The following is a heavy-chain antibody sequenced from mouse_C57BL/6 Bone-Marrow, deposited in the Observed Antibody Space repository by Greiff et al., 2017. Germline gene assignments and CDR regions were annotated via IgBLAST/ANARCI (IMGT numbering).Heavy chain of an antibody. J-gene: IGHJ4*01. D-gene: IGHD1-1*01. CDR1: GYTFTSYW. Sequence: QVQLQQPGAELVKPGASVKMSCKASGYTFTSYWITWVKQRPGQGLEWIGDIYPGSGSTNYNEKFKSKATLTVDTSSSTAYMQLSSLTSEDSAVYYCARRGTYYGSSYEGAMDYWGQGTSVTVSS. V-gene: IGHV1-55*01. CDR3: ARRGTYYGSSYEGAMDY. CDR2: IYPGSGST.